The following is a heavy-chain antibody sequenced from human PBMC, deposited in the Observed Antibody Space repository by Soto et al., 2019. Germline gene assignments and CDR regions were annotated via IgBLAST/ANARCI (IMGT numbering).Heavy chain of an antibody. CDR2: ISAYDGKT. Sequence: ASVKVSCKASGYNFNIYGINWVRQAPGQGLELMGWISAYDGKTTYAEKFQGRVTMTTDASTSTAYMELRSLRSDDTAVYYCARDPHEYWTSYWFDPWGQGILVTVSS. CDR3: ARDPHEYWTSYWFDP. D-gene: IGHD3-3*01. CDR1: GYNFNIYG. J-gene: IGHJ5*02. V-gene: IGHV1-18*01.